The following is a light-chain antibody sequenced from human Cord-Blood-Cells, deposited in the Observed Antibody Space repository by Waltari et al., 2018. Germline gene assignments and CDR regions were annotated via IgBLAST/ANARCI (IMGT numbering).Light chain of an antibody. J-gene: IGKJ1*01. Sequence: IQLTQSPSSLSASVGDRVTITCRASQDISSYLAWYHQKPGKAPKLLIYAASTLQSGNPSRFSGSGSETEFTLTFSSLQPEDCATYDCEPLKSYPRTFGQGTKVALK. CDR3: EPLKSYPRT. CDR1: QDISSY. V-gene: IGKV1-9*01. CDR2: AAS.